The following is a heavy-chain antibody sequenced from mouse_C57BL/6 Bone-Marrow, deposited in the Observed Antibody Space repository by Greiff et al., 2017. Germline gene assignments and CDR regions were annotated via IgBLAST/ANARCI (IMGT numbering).Heavy chain of an antibody. V-gene: IGHV5-9-1*02. CDR2: ISSGGDYI. D-gene: IGHD1-1*01. Sequence: DVMLVESGEGLVKPGGSLKLSCAASGFTFSSYAMSWVRQTPEKRLAWVAYISSGGDYIYYADTVKGRFTISRDNARNTLYLQMSSLKSEDTAMYYCTRDYYGRGTYAMDYWGQGTSVTGSS. CDR1: GFTFSSYA. CDR3: TRDYYGRGTYAMDY. J-gene: IGHJ4*01.